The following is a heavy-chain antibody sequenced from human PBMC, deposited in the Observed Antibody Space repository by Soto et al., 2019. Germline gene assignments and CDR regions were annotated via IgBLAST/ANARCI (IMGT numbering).Heavy chain of an antibody. V-gene: IGHV1-8*01. CDR2: MNPNSGNT. Sequence: ASVKVSCKASGYTFTSYDINWVRQATGQGLEWMGWMNPNSGNTGYAQKFQGRVTMTRNTSISTAYMELSSLRSEDTAVYYCARGRTPFEPYDILTGYNWFDPWGQGTLVTVSS. CDR3: ARGRTPFEPYDILTGYNWFDP. CDR1: GYTFTSYD. J-gene: IGHJ5*02. D-gene: IGHD3-9*01.